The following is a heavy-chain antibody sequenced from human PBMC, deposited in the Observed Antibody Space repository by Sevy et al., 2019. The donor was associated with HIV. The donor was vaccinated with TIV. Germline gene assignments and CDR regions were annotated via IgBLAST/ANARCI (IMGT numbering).Heavy chain of an antibody. J-gene: IGHJ4*02. D-gene: IGHD2-15*01. CDR2: ISGDGGAT. CDR1: GFIFSSYV. V-gene: IGHV3-23*01. Sequence: GGSLRLSCAASGFIFSSYVMTWVRQAPGKGLEWVSVISGDGGATYYADSVKGRFTISRDNSKNTLFLQMNSLRADDTAVYYCAKRLDGGSLLEWGQGTLVTVSS. CDR3: AKRLDGGSLLE.